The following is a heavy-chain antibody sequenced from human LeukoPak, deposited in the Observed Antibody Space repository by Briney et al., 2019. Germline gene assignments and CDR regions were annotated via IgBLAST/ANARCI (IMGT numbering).Heavy chain of an antibody. CDR3: AKDQGSSSCLDY. CDR1: GFTFSSYG. CDR2: IRYDGSNK. V-gene: IGHV3-30*02. Sequence: GGSLRLSCAASGFTFSSYGMHWVRQAPGKGLEWVAFIRYDGSNKYYADSVKGRFTISRDNSKNTLYLQMNSLRAEDTAVYYCAKDQGSSSCLDYWGQGTLVTVSS. J-gene: IGHJ4*02. D-gene: IGHD6-13*01.